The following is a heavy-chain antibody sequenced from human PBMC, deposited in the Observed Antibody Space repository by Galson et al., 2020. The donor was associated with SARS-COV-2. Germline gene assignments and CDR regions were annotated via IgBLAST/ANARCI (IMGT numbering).Heavy chain of an antibody. V-gene: IGHV3-30*04. D-gene: IGHD6-13*01. J-gene: IGHJ4*02. CDR3: ARETDDQSSSWYDY. CDR1: GFALSNSA. CDR2: ISYDGTTK. Sequence: QLGESLKISCAASGFALSNSAMHWVRQAPGKGLEWVAIISYDGTTKYNSDSMKGRFTISRDISKNTLYLQMNSLRPEDTAVYYCARETDDQSSSWYDYWGQGARVTVSS.